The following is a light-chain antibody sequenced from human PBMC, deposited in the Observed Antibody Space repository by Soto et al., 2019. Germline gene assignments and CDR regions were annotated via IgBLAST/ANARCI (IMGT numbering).Light chain of an antibody. CDR3: NSYTPGSTYV. V-gene: IGLV2-14*01. Sequence: QSALTQPASVSGSPGQSITISCTGTSSDVGSYNRVSWYQQPPGTAPQLIIYEVRNRPSGVSKRFSGSKSGNTAYLTISGLQAEDEADYFCNSYTPGSTYVFGTGTKLTVL. CDR1: SSDVGSYNR. J-gene: IGLJ1*01. CDR2: EVR.